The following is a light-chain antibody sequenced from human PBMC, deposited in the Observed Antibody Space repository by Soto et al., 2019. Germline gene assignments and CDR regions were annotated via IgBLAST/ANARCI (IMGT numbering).Light chain of an antibody. CDR1: SSNIGAYNY. J-gene: IGLJ1*01. Sequence: QSALTQPPSASGSPGQSVTISCTGTSSNIGAYNYVSWYQQHPGKAPKLIIYEVSERPSGVPDRFSGSESGNTASLTVSGLQAEDEADYYCASYAASNVFGTGTKVTV. CDR3: ASYAASNV. V-gene: IGLV2-8*01. CDR2: EVS.